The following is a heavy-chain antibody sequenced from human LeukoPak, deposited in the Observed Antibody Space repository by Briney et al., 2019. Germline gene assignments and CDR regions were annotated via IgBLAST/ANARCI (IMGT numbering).Heavy chain of an antibody. D-gene: IGHD3-22*01. V-gene: IGHV4-59*12. J-gene: IGHJ4*02. CDR3: ARDLADSSGYYSVYFDY. Sequence: SETLSLTCTVSGGSISSYYWNWIRQPPGKGLEWIGYIYYSGSTNYNPSLKSRVTISLDTSRNQFSLKLNSVTAADMAVYYCARDLADSSGYYSVYFDYWGQGTLVTVSS. CDR1: GGSISSYY. CDR2: IYYSGST.